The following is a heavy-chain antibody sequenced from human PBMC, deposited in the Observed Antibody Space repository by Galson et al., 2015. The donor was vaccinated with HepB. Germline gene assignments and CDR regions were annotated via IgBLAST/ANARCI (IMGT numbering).Heavy chain of an antibody. J-gene: IGHJ3*02. CDR3: ATGGIVVVASAPIGGAFDI. Sequence: SLRLSCAASRFTFSTYAMHWVRQAPGKGLEWVAVISYDGSNKYYADSVQGRFTITRDNSRNTLYLQMSSLRAEDTAVYYCATGGIVVVASAPIGGAFDIWGRGTMVTVSS. V-gene: IGHV3-30*04. CDR1: RFTFSTYA. CDR2: ISYDGSNK. D-gene: IGHD2-2*01.